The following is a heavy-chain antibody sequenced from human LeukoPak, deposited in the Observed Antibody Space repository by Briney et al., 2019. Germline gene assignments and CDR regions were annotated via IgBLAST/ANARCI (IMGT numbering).Heavy chain of an antibody. D-gene: IGHD1-26*01. CDR2: IYRSATT. J-gene: IGHJ5*02. V-gene: IGHV4-38-2*02. Sequence: PSETLSLTCTVSGYTVETGYYWAWLRQPPGKGLEWIGSIYRSATTYYNPSLKSRVLISMDMSKNEVSLSLTSVTAADTAVYYCAREWATYHNWYDPWGHGTLVIVSS. CDR3: AREWATYHNWYDP. CDR1: GYTVETGYY.